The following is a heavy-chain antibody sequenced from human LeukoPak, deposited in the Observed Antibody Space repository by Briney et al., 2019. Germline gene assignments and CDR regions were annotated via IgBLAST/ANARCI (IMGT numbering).Heavy chain of an antibody. CDR1: GGSISSYY. J-gene: IGHJ5*02. CDR3: ARDEGGTNGSGKVGGWFDP. V-gene: IGHV4-59*01. D-gene: IGHD3-10*01. CDR2: IHYSGST. Sequence: PSETLSLTCTVSGGSISSYYWSWIRQPPGKGLEWIGYIHYSGSTNYNPSLKSRVTISSDTSKNQFSLKLTSVTAADTAVYYCARDEGGTNGSGKVGGWFDPWGQGTLVTVSS.